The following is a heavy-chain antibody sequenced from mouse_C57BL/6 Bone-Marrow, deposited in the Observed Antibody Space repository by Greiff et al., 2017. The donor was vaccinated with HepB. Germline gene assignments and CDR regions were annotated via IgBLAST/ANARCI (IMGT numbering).Heavy chain of an antibody. Sequence: VQLQQSGAELARPGASVKLSCKASGYTFTSYGISWVKQRTGQGLEWIGEIYPRSGNTYYNEKFKGKATLTADKSSSTAYMELRSLTSEDSAVYFCARKPITTVVAKRFLYYAMDYWGQGTSVTVSS. V-gene: IGHV1-81*01. J-gene: IGHJ4*01. CDR3: ARKPITTVVAKRFLYYAMDY. D-gene: IGHD1-1*01. CDR1: GYTFTSYG. CDR2: IYPRSGNT.